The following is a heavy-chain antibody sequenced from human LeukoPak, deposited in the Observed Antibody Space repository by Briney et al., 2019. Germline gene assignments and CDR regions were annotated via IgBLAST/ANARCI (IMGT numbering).Heavy chain of an antibody. CDR1: GYTFTGYY. Sequence: GASVKVSCKASGYTFTGYYMHRVRQAPGQGLEWMGRINPNNGGTNNAQKFQARVTMTRDTSISTAYMELSRLRSDDTAVYYCARGGPYYYDSSGYYIGYWGQGTLVTVSS. J-gene: IGHJ4*02. CDR3: ARGGPYYYDSSGYYIGY. D-gene: IGHD3-22*01. CDR2: INPNNGGT. V-gene: IGHV1-2*06.